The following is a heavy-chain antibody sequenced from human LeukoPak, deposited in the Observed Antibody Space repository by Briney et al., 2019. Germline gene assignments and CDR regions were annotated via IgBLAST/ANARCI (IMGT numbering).Heavy chain of an antibody. J-gene: IGHJ4*02. CDR2: IYYSGNT. V-gene: IGHV4-39*07. CDR3: ARGPTYYGILTGYYTDVYFDY. CDR1: GVSISSSNSY. Sequence: SETLSLTCTVSGVSISSSNSYWGWIRQPPGKGLEWIGSIYYSGNTYYNPSLKSRVTISVDTSKNQFSLKLSSVTAADTAVYYCARGPTYYGILTGYYTDVYFDYWGQGTLVTVSS. D-gene: IGHD3-9*01.